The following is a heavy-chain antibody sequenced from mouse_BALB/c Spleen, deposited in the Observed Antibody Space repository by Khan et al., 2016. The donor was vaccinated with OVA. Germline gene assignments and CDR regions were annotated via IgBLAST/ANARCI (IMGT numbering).Heavy chain of an antibody. CDR3: ARGGYGGVAY. CDR2: MFPGDGST. D-gene: IGHD2-14*01. CDR1: GYTFTSYD. Sequence: GQLQQSGAELVKPGASVKLSCKASGYTFTSYDINWVRQRPEQGLEWIGWMFPGDGSTKYNENFKGKATLTTDKSSSTAYMQLSRLTSEDSGADCCARGGYGGVAYWCQGTLVTVSA. V-gene: IGHV1-85*01. J-gene: IGHJ3*01.